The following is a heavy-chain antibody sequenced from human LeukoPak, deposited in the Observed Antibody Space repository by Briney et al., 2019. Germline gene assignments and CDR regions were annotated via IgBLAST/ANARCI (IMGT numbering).Heavy chain of an antibody. CDR1: GFTFSSYS. V-gene: IGHV3-48*01. CDR2: ISSSSSTI. Sequence: GGSLRLSCAASGFTFSSYSMNWVRQAPGKGLEWVSYISSSSSTIYYADSVKGRFTISRDNAKNSLYLQMNSLRAEDTAVYYCARGGAPHRSYWGQGTLVTVSS. CDR3: ARGGAPHRSY. D-gene: IGHD2-15*01. J-gene: IGHJ4*02.